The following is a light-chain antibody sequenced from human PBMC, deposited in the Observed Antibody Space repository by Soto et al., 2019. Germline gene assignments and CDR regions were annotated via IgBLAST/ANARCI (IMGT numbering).Light chain of an antibody. CDR2: KAS. CDR1: QSSSSW. J-gene: IGKJ1*01. V-gene: IGKV1-5*03. Sequence: DIQMTQSPSTGSRSIGDRITSTCLARQSSSSWLAWYQQKPGKAPKLLIFKASSLASGVPARFSGSGSGTDFTLTISSLQPDDFAIYYCQQYNSSPRTFGQGTKVDIK. CDR3: QQYNSSPRT.